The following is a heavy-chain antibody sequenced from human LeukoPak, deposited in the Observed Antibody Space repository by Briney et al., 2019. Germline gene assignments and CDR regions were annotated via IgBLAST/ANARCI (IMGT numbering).Heavy chain of an antibody. CDR2: ISSRGDTI. CDR1: GFTFSIYN. V-gene: IGHV3-48*03. D-gene: IGHD3-10*01. CDR3: ARDYFGSGSYYNAYYGMDV. J-gene: IGHJ6*02. Sequence: DPGGSLRLSCAASGFTFSIYNMNWIRQAPGKGLEWVSYISSRGDTIYYADSVRGRITISRDNAKKSLFLQMNSLRAEDTAVYYCARDYFGSGSYYNAYYGMDVWGQGTRVTVSS.